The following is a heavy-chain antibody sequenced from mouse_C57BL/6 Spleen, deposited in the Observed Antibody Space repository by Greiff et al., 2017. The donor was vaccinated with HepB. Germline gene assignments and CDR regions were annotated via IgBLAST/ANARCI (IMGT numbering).Heavy chain of an antibody. D-gene: IGHD2-5*01. CDR1: GFTFSDYY. V-gene: IGHV5-16*01. CDR2: INYDGSST. Sequence: EVQLQESEGGLVQPGSSMKLSCTASGFTFSDYYMAWVRQVPEKGLEWVANINYDGSSTYYLDSLKSRFIISRDNAKNILYLQMSSLKSEDTATYYCAREDSNYFDYWGQGTTLTVSS. J-gene: IGHJ2*01. CDR3: AREDSNYFDY.